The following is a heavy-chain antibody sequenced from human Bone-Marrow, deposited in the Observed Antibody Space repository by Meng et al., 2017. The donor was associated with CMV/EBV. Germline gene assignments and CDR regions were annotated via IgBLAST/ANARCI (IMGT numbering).Heavy chain of an antibody. V-gene: IGHV3-23*03. J-gene: IGHJ4*02. Sequence: GESLKISCAASGFTFSSYGMTWVRQAPGKGLEWVSVIYSDVSSTYYAESVKGRFTISRDNSKNMLYLQMNSLRVEDTAVYYCARQMVVVVPAAIQALDYWGQGTLVTVSS. D-gene: IGHD2-2*02. CDR3: ARQMVVVVPAAIQALDY. CDR2: IYSDVSST. CDR1: GFTFSSYG.